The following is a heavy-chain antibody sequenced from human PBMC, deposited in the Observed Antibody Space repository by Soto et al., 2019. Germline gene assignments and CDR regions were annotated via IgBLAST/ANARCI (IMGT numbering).Heavy chain of an antibody. CDR1: GGSVSDSSW. CDR2: IYHSGGT. J-gene: IGHJ4*02. V-gene: IGHV4-4*02. D-gene: IGHD3-10*01. Sequence: SETLSLTCTVSGGSVSDSSWWTWVRQPPGKGLEWIGEIYHSGGTNYNPSLKSRVAISVDKSKNQFSLMLNSVTAADTAFYYCSRGSTGFLDYWGQGTLVTVSS. CDR3: SRGSTGFLDY.